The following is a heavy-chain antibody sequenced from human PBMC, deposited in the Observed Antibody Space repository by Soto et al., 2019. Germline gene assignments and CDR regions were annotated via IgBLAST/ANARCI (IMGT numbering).Heavy chain of an antibody. CDR2: ISWNSGSI. CDR1: GFTFDDYA. Sequence: GGSLRLSCAASGFTFDDYAMHWVRQAPGKGLEWVSGISWNSGSIGYADSVKGRFTISRDNAKNSLYLQMNSLRAEDTALYYCAKTGVTDYYYYMDVWGKGTTVTVSS. CDR3: AKTGVTDYYYYMDV. V-gene: IGHV3-9*01. D-gene: IGHD3-10*01. J-gene: IGHJ6*03.